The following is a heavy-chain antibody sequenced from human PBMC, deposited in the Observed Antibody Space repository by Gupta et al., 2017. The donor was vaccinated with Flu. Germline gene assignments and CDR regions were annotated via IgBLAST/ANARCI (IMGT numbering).Heavy chain of an antibody. V-gene: IGHV3-23*01. CDR2: ISGSGGST. CDR3: AKDQGGLRYFDWSIFDY. Sequence: PGKGLEWVSAISGSGGSTYYADSVKGRFTISRDNSKNTLYLQMNSLRAEDTAVYYCAKDQGGLRYFDWSIFDYWGQGTLVTVSS. D-gene: IGHD3-9*01. J-gene: IGHJ4*02.